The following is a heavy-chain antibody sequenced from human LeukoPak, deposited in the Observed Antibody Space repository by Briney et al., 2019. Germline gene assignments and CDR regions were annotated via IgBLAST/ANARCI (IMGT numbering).Heavy chain of an antibody. D-gene: IGHD1-7*01. CDR3: AKDERNWNYNLASQTYD. CDR1: GGSFSGCY. Sequence: PSETLSLTCAVYGGSFSGCYWSWIRQPPGKGLEWIGGINHSGSTNYNPSLKSRVTISVDTSKNQFSLKLSSVTAADTAVYYCAKDERNWNYNLASQTYDWGQGTLVTVSS. CDR2: INHSGST. V-gene: IGHV4-34*01. J-gene: IGHJ4*02.